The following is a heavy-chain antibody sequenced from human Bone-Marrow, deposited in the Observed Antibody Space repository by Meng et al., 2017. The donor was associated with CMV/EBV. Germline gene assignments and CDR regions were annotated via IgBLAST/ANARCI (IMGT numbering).Heavy chain of an antibody. Sequence: SCKASGGTFSSYAISWVRQAPGQGLEWMGGIIPIFGTANYAQKFQGRVTITADKSTSTAYMELSSLRSEDTAVYYCAKSSSWRGWFDPWGQGILVTVSS. CDR3: AKSSSWRGWFDP. CDR1: GGTFSSYA. V-gene: IGHV1-69*06. D-gene: IGHD6-13*01. J-gene: IGHJ5*02. CDR2: IIPIFGTA.